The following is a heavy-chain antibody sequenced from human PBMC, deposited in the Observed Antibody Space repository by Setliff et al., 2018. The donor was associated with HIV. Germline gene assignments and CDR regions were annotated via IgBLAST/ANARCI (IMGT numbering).Heavy chain of an antibody. CDR3: ARGTEVGATGF. J-gene: IGHJ4*02. Sequence: SQTLSLTCTISGASINSGRYYWGWIRQPPGKGLEWIGSVSYTGSTSYNPSLRSRVTISVDTSRNQFSLKVTSVSAADTAVYYCARGTEVGATGFWGQGTLVTVSS. CDR1: GASINSGRYY. D-gene: IGHD3-16*01. V-gene: IGHV4-39*01. CDR2: VSYTGST.